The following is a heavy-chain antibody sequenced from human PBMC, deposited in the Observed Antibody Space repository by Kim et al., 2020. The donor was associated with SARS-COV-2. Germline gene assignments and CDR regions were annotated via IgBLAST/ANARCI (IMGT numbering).Heavy chain of an antibody. CDR1: GFTFSSYA. J-gene: IGHJ4*02. CDR2: ISYDGSNK. Sequence: GGSLRLSCAASGFTFSSYAMHWVRQAPGKGLEWVAVISYDGSNKYYADSVKGRFTISRDNSKNTLYLQMNSLRAEDTAVYYCASIYYDSSGWTQRGSWSDYWGQGTLVTVSS. D-gene: IGHD3-22*01. V-gene: IGHV3-30*04. CDR3: ASIYYDSSGWTQRGSWSDY.